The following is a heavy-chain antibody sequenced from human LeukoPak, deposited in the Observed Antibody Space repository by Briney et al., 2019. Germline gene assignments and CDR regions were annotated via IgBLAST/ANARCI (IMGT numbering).Heavy chain of an antibody. V-gene: IGHV4-39*01. Sequence: PSETLSLTCTVSGGSISSSSYYWGWIRQPPGKGLEWIGSIYYSGSTYYNPSLKSRVTISVDTSKNQFSLKLSSVTAADTAVYYCARVRKARIAVAVHGGYYYGMDVWGQGTTVTVSS. J-gene: IGHJ6*02. CDR3: ARVRKARIAVAVHGGYYYGMDV. CDR2: IYYSGST. CDR1: GGSISSSSYY. D-gene: IGHD6-19*01.